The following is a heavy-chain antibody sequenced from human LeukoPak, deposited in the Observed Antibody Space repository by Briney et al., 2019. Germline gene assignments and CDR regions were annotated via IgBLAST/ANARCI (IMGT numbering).Heavy chain of an antibody. V-gene: IGHV4-4*07. J-gene: IGHJ4*02. D-gene: IGHD7-27*01. CDR3: ARTPTGDGFIYYFDY. CDR2: IYTSGKT. CDR1: GGSISSYY. Sequence: SETLSLTCTVSGGSISSYYWSWIRQPAGKGLEWIGRIYTSGKTNYNPSLKSRVTMSLDTSRNQFSLKLTSVTAADTAVYYCARTPTGDGFIYYFDYWGQGTLVTVSS.